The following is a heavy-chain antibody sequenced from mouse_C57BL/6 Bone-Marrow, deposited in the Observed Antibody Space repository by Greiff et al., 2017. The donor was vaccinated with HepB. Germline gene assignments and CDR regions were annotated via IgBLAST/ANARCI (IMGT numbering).Heavy chain of an antibody. CDR3: ARETAQAYY. J-gene: IGHJ4*01. D-gene: IGHD3-2*02. CDR2: IDPSDSYT. Sequence: QVQLQQPGAELVMPGASVKLSCKASGYTFTSYWMHWVKQRPGQGLEWIGEIDPSDSYTNYNQKFKGKSTLTVDKSSSTAYMQLSSLTSEDSAVDYCARETAQAYYWGQGTSVTVSS. CDR1: GYTFTSYW. V-gene: IGHV1-69*01.